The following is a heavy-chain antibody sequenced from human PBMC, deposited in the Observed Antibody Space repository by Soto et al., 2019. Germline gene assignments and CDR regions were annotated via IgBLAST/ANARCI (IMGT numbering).Heavy chain of an antibody. CDR2: IKGDGSDT. J-gene: IGHJ5*02. CDR1: GFTLSYFW. CDR3: ARDYHGSGNP. D-gene: IGHD3-10*01. V-gene: IGHV3-74*01. Sequence: EVQLVESGGGLVQPGGSLRLSCEASGFTLSYFWIHWVRQAPGKGLVWLSRIKGDGSDTDYADSVKGRFTISRDNAKNTLYLQMNNLRVDDTAVYYCARDYHGSGNPWGQGTLVSVSS.